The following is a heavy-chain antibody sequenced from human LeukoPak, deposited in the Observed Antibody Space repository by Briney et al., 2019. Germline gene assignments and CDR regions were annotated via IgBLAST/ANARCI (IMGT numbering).Heavy chain of an antibody. D-gene: IGHD2-15*01. CDR3: VRESGACSGGSCHWYFDL. Sequence: SQTLSLTCAISGDSVSSNTAAWNWIRQSPSRGLEWLGRTYFRSRWYNDCAVSLKSRITINPDTSKNQFSLHLTSVTLEDTAVYYCVRESGACSGGSCHWYFDLWGRGTLVTVSS. J-gene: IGHJ2*01. CDR1: GDSVSSNTAA. CDR2: TYFRSRWYN. V-gene: IGHV6-1*01.